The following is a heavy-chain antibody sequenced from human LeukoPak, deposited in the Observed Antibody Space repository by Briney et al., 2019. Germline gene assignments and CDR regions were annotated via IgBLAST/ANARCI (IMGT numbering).Heavy chain of an antibody. V-gene: IGHV4-39*07. CDR3: ARKAPYSFDY. D-gene: IGHD2-21*01. Sequence: PSETLSLTCTVSGGSISSSSYYWGWIRQPPGKGLEWIGSIYYSGSTYYNPSLKSRVTISVDTSKNQFSLKLSSVTAADTAVYYCARKAPYSFDYWGQGTLVTVSS. J-gene: IGHJ4*02. CDR2: IYYSGST. CDR1: GGSISSSSYY.